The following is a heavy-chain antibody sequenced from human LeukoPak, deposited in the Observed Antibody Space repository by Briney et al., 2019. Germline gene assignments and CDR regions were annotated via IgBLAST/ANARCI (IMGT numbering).Heavy chain of an antibody. Sequence: AGSLRLSCAASGFTFSSYAMSWVRQAPGKGLEWVSAISGSGGSTYYADSVKGRFTISRDNSKNTLYLQMNSLRAEDTAVYYCAKDYYGSGSNFDYWGQGTLVTVSS. V-gene: IGHV3-23*01. D-gene: IGHD3-10*01. CDR3: AKDYYGSGSNFDY. CDR1: GFTFSSYA. CDR2: ISGSGGST. J-gene: IGHJ4*02.